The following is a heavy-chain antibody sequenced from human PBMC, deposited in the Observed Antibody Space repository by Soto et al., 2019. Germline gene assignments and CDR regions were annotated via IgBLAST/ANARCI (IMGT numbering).Heavy chain of an antibody. D-gene: IGHD6-19*01. CDR3: ARGGSSGWYCFDL. CDR2: TPGSGGSA. Sequence: PGGSLRLSCAASGFTFGTYAMNWVRQAPGKGLEWVSSTPGSGGSAYYADSVKGRFTISRDNSKNTLYLQMDSLSPEDTAIYYCARGGSSGWYCFDLWGQGTLVTVSS. V-gene: IGHV3-23*01. CDR1: GFTFGTYA. J-gene: IGHJ4*02.